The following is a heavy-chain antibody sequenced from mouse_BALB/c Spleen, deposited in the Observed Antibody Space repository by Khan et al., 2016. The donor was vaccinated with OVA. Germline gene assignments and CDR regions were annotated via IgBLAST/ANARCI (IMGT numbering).Heavy chain of an antibody. D-gene: IGHD2-10*01. CDR1: GFSLTNYG. Sequence: QVQLKQSGPGLAAPSQSLSITCTISGFSLTNYGIHWVRQPPGKGLEWLVVIWNDGTTTYNSALKSRLTITKDNSHSQVFLKMNSLQTYDTAIYFGARQPYYHYNIMDYWGQGTSVTVTS. CDR2: IWNDGTT. J-gene: IGHJ4*01. CDR3: ARQPYYHYNIMDY. V-gene: IGHV2-6-1*01.